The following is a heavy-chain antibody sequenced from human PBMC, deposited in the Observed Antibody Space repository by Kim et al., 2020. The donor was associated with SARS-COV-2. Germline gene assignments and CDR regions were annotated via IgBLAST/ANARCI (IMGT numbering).Heavy chain of an antibody. J-gene: IGHJ4*02. V-gene: IGHV3-30*01. D-gene: IGHD3-22*01. CDR3: ARVHDSSGYGLFDY. Sequence: ADSVKGRVTISRDNSKNTLYLQMNSLRAEDTAVYYCARVHDSSGYGLFDYWGQGTPVTVSS.